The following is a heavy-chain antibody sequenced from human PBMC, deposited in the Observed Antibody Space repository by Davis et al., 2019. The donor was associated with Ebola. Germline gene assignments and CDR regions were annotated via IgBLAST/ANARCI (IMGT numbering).Heavy chain of an antibody. J-gene: IGHJ4*02. CDR1: GYSFTTYW. V-gene: IGHV5-51*01. D-gene: IGHD2/OR15-2a*01. Sequence: TSCKGSGYSFTTYWIAWVRQTPAKGLEWMGIIYPGDSDTRYSPSFEGQVTISVDRSISTAYLQWSSLKASDIAMYYCARQESLYGSSDYWGQGTLVTVSS. CDR2: IYPGDSDT. CDR3: ARQESLYGSSDY.